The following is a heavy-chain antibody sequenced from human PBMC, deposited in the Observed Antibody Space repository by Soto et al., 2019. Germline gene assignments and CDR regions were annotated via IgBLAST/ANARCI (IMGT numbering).Heavy chain of an antibody. J-gene: IGHJ6*02. V-gene: IGHV3-30*18. CDR2: VSYDGSTK. D-gene: IGHD1-26*01. CDR1: GFNFETYG. CDR3: VKTQFQCEVGYDALDV. Sequence: QVRLVESGGGVVQSGRSLRLSCVVSGFNFETYGMHWVRQAPVGGLEWVAFVSYDGSTKLYADSVKGRSTISRDNFRKTRYLELNSLSSEVSGVYFCVKTQFQCEVGYDALDVWGQATAVSVSS.